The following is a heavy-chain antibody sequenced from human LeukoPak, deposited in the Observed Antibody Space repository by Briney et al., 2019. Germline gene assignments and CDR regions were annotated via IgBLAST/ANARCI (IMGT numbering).Heavy chain of an antibody. Sequence: PGRSLRLSCAASGFTFSSYGMHWVRQAPGKGLEWVAVIWYDGSNKYYADSVKGRFTISRDNSKNTLYLQMNSVRAEDTAVYYCARYSGSYFVFWGEGTLVTVSS. CDR3: ARYSGSYFVF. J-gene: IGHJ4*02. CDR1: GFTFSSYG. D-gene: IGHD1-26*01. V-gene: IGHV3-33*01. CDR2: IWYDGSNK.